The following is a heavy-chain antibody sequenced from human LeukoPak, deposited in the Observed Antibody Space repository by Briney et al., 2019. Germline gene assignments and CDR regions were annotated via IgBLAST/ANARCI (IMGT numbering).Heavy chain of an antibody. CDR1: GFTFSSYA. J-gene: IGHJ6*03. Sequence: PGGSLRLSCAASGFTFSSYAMSWVRQAPGKGLEWVSAISGSGGSTYYADSVKGRFTISRDNSKNTLYLQMNSLRAEDTAVYYCAKIIVVVPAAPRTPYYYYMDVWGKGTTVTVSS. V-gene: IGHV3-23*01. D-gene: IGHD2-2*01. CDR2: ISGSGGST. CDR3: AKIIVVVPAAPRTPYYYYMDV.